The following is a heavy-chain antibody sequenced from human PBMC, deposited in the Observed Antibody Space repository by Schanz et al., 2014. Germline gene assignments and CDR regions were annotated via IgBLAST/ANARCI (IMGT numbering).Heavy chain of an antibody. J-gene: IGHJ4*02. Sequence: EVQLLESGGGLVQPGGSLRLSCAASGFTFSSYAMSWVRQAPGKGLEWVSAISGSGGSTYYADSVKGRFTISRDNSKNTLYLQMSSLRPEDTAVYYCAKDAENAAMITDYFDYWGQGTLVTVSS. V-gene: IGHV3-23*01. CDR2: ISGSGGST. D-gene: IGHD5-18*01. CDR3: AKDAENAAMITDYFDY. CDR1: GFTFSSYA.